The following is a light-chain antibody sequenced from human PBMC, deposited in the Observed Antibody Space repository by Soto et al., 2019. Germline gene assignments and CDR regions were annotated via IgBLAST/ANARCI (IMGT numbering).Light chain of an antibody. V-gene: IGLV1-51*01. CDR1: TSNIGNNY. CDR2: DND. Sequence: QSVLTQPPSVSAAPGQKVTIPCSGSTSNIGNNYVSWYQQFPGTAPKLLIYDNDKRPSGIPGRFSGSKSGTSATLGITGLQTGDEADYYCGTWDSSLSAYVFGFGTQLTVL. CDR3: GTWDSSLSAYV. J-gene: IGLJ1*01.